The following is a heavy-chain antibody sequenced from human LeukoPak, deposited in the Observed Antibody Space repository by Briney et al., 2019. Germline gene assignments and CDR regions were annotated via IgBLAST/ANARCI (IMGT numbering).Heavy chain of an antibody. CDR2: ISWNSGSI. CDR3: AKGGGGFYYHYMDV. V-gene: IGHV3-9*03. CDR1: GFTFDDYA. J-gene: IGHJ6*03. Sequence: PGRSLRLSCAASGFTFDDYAMHWVRQAPGKGLEWVSGISWNSGSIGYADSVKGRFTISRDNAKNSLYLQMNSLRAEDMALYYCAKGGGGFYYHYMDVWGKGTTVTVSS. D-gene: IGHD4-23*01.